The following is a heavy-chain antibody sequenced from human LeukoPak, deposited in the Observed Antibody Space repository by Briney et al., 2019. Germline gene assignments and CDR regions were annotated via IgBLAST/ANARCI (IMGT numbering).Heavy chain of an antibody. CDR3: AREVYGDYIVYYYYMDV. Sequence: GGSLRLSCAASGFTFSSYEMNWVRQAPGKGLEWVSYISSSGSTIYYADSVKGRFTISRDNAKNSLYLQMNSLRAEDTAVYYCAREVYGDYIVYYYYMDVWGKGTTVTVSS. V-gene: IGHV3-48*03. CDR2: ISSSGSTI. J-gene: IGHJ6*03. CDR1: GFTFSSYE. D-gene: IGHD4-17*01.